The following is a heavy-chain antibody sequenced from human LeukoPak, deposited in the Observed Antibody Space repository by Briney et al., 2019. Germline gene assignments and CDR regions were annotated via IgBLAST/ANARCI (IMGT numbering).Heavy chain of an antibody. CDR2: IKPNSGDT. Sequence: SVKVSCKASGFTLTDYIHWVRQDPRQGLQWMGWIKPNSGDTDYAQKFQGRVTMTRDTSISTVYVELSSLRSDDTAVYYCARADSVPAGDYHYWYMDVWGKGTTVTVSS. D-gene: IGHD2-2*01. V-gene: IGHV1-2*02. CDR1: GFTLTDY. CDR3: ARADSVPAGDYHYWYMDV. J-gene: IGHJ6*03.